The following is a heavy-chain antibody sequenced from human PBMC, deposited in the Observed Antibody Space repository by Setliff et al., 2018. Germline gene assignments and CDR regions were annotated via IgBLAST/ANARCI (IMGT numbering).Heavy chain of an antibody. CDR2: IYTSGST. CDR1: GGSISSYY. V-gene: IGHV4-4*07. D-gene: IGHD2-21*01. CDR3: AKEFVVISFVKNIHHHYGMDV. Sequence: SETLSLTCTVSGGSISSYYWSWIRQPAGKGLEWIGRIYTSGSTNYSPSLTGRVTISADTSKNQISLTLSSVSAVDTAVYYCAKEFVVISFVKNIHHHYGMDVWGQGTTVTVSS. J-gene: IGHJ6*02.